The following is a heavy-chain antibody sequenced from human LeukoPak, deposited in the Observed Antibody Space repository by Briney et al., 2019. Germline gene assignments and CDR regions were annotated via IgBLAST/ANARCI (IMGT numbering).Heavy chain of an antibody. D-gene: IGHD4-17*01. CDR1: GGSISSYY. V-gene: IGHV4-59*01. Sequence: ASETLSLTCTVSGGSISSYYWSWIRQPPGKGLEWIGYIYYSGSTNYNPSLKSRVTISVDTSKNQFSLKLSSVTAADTAVYCCARLYGDYVNEGGGYFQHWGQGTLVTVSS. CDR3: ARLYGDYVNEGGGYFQH. CDR2: IYYSGST. J-gene: IGHJ1*01.